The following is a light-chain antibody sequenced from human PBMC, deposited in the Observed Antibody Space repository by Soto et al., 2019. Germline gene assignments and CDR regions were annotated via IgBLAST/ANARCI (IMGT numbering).Light chain of an antibody. J-gene: IGKJ4*01. V-gene: IGKV3-20*01. CDR1: QSVSRNY. Sequence: EIVLTQSPGTLSLSPGERATLSCRASQSVSRNYFAWYQQKPGQTPRLHLYGASTRATGIPDRFSGSGSETDFTLTISRLEPEDFAVYYCQQYGSTPLTFGGGTKVDIK. CDR2: GAS. CDR3: QQYGSTPLT.